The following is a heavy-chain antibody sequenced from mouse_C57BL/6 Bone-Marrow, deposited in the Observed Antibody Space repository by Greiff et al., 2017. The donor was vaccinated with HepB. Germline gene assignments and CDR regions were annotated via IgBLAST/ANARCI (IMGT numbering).Heavy chain of an antibody. CDR3: AIYYCSMDY. J-gene: IGHJ4*01. D-gene: IGHD2-12*01. CDR1: GFTFSSYT. V-gene: IGHV5-9*01. Sequence: EVQGVESGGGLVKPGGSLKLSCAASGFTFSSYTMSWVRQTPEKRLEWVATISGGGGNTYYPDSVKGRFTISRDNAKNTLYLQMSSLRSEDTALYYCAIYYCSMDYWGQGTSVTVSS. CDR2: ISGGGGNT.